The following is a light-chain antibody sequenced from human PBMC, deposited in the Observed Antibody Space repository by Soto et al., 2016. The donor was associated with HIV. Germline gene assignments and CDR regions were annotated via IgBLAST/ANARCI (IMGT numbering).Light chain of an antibody. CDR2: RAS. J-gene: IGKJ1*01. Sequence: TITCRASQNINSWLAWYQQKPGKAPKLLIYRASNLESGVPSRFSGSGSGTEFTLTISSLQPDDFATYYCQQYSSFPWTFGQGTKVDIK. V-gene: IGKV1-5*03. CDR3: QQYSSFPWT. CDR1: QNINSW.